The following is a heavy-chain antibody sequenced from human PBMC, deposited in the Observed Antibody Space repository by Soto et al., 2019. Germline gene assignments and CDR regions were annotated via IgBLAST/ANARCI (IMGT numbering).Heavy chain of an antibody. CDR3: AKATHNGERGYCTSTSCAAADFQD. CDR2: ITGSDVTT. J-gene: IGHJ1*01. D-gene: IGHD2-2*01. Sequence: EVQLLESGGGLVQPGGSLRLSCAASGFTFSNYAMSWVRQAPGKGLEWVASITGSDVTTYYADSVKGRVTISRDNSRNTRYLQMNSLRAEDTAVYYCAKATHNGERGYCTSTSCAAADFQDWGQGALVAVSS. CDR1: GFTFSNYA. V-gene: IGHV3-23*01.